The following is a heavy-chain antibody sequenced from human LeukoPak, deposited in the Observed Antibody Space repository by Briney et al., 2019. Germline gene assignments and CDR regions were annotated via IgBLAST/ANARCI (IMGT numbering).Heavy chain of an antibody. D-gene: IGHD3-10*01. CDR3: ATGSYISGTKYGMDV. J-gene: IGHJ6*02. V-gene: IGHV4-34*01. CDR1: GGSFRGHY. Sequence: PSETLSLTCAVYGGSFRGHYWSWIRQPPGRGLEWIGEINHSGSINCNPSLKSRVTISVDTSKNQFSLKLTSVTAADTAVYYCATGSYISGTKYGMDVWGQGTTVTVSS. CDR2: INHSGSI.